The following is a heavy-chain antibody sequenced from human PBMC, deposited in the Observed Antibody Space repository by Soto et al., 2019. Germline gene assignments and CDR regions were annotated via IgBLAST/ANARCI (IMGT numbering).Heavy chain of an antibody. J-gene: IGHJ3*02. Sequence: QVQLVQSGADVKKPGASVKVSCKASGYNFTSYGISWVRQAPGQGLEWMGWISPHNDRTKYARRFQDRVTMTTETPTSTVYMELGSLRSDDTAVYYCARDLYYSSGRYFDLDAFDIWGQGTVVTVS. D-gene: IGHD6-19*01. CDR3: ARDLYYSSGRYFDLDAFDI. CDR2: ISPHNDRT. CDR1: GYNFTSYG. V-gene: IGHV1-18*01.